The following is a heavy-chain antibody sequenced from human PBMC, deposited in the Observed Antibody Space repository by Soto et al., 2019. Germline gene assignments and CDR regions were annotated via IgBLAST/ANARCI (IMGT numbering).Heavy chain of an antibody. V-gene: IGHV6-1*01. CDR1: GDSVSSNSAA. CDR3: ARETWGSWGGFDI. Sequence: SQTLSLTCVISGDSVSSNSAAWNWIRQSPSRGLEWLGRTYFRSKWHNDYAVSVESRITINPDTSKNQFSLQVNSVTPEDTAVYYCARETWGSWGGFDIWAQGTAVTVSS. D-gene: IGHD7-27*01. CDR2: TYFRSKWHN. J-gene: IGHJ3*02.